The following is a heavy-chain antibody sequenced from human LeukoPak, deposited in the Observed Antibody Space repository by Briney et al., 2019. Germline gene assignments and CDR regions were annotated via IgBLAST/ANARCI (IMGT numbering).Heavy chain of an antibody. Sequence: PGGSLRLSCAASGFTFSSYGMHWVRQAPGKGLEWVAVIWYDGSNKYYADSVKGRFTISRDNSKNTLYLQMNSLRAEDTAVYYCAIHGYSYGYFDYWGQGTLVTVSS. CDR2: IWYDGSNK. CDR1: GFTFSSYG. D-gene: IGHD5-18*01. J-gene: IGHJ4*02. V-gene: IGHV3-33*01. CDR3: AIHGYSYGYFDY.